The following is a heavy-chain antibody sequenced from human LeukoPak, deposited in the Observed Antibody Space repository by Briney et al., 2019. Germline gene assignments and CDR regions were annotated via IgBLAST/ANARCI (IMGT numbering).Heavy chain of an antibody. CDR3: ARALPYYDILTGYPVFDY. V-gene: IGHV1-69*13. Sequence: SVKVSCKASGGTFSSYAISWVRQAPGQGLEWMGGIIPIFGTANYAQKFQGRVTITADESTSTAYMELSSLRTEDTAVYYCARALPYYDILTGYPVFDYWGQGTLVTVSS. CDR2: IIPIFGTA. CDR1: GGTFSSYA. J-gene: IGHJ4*02. D-gene: IGHD3-9*01.